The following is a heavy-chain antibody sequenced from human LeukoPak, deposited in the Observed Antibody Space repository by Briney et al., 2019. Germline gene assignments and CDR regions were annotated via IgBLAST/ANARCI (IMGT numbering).Heavy chain of an antibody. D-gene: IGHD1-7*01. Sequence: ASVKVSCKASGYTFTAYYVYWVRQAPGQGLEWMGLIKANSGGTIYAQMFRGRVTMTRDTSISTAYMELSRLTSDDTAVYYCARVEGSAATRGDWGQGTLVTVSS. V-gene: IGHV1-2*02. CDR1: GYTFTAYY. CDR2: IKANSGGT. CDR3: ARVEGSAATRGD. J-gene: IGHJ4*02.